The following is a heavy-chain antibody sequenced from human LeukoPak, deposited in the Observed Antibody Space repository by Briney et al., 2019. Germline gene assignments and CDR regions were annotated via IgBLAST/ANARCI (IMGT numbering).Heavy chain of an antibody. D-gene: IGHD3-3*01. CDR1: GFTFNRFY. CDR2: ISSNGATT. CDR3: ARERDYDFWSGYPNRYFDY. J-gene: IGHJ4*02. Sequence: GGSLRLSCSASGFTFNRFYLHWVRQAPGKGLEFVSHISSNGATTYYADSVKGRFTISRDNSKNTLYLQMNSLRAEDTAVYYCARERDYDFWSGYPNRYFDYWGQGALVTVSS. V-gene: IGHV3-64*04.